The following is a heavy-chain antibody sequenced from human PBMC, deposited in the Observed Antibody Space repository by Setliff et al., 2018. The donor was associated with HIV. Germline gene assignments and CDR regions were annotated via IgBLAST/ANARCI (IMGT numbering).Heavy chain of an antibody. CDR3: AGTFQLVQNH. J-gene: IGHJ5*02. CDR2: IYYSGST. Sequence: PSETLSLTCTVSGASVNSDDYYWSWIRQTPGKGLEWIGSIYYSGSTNYNPSLKSRVTITVDTSKNQFSLKLSSVTAADTAVYSCAGTFQLVQNHWGQGTLVTVSS. CDR1: GASVNSDDYY. V-gene: IGHV4-61*08. D-gene: IGHD6-13*01.